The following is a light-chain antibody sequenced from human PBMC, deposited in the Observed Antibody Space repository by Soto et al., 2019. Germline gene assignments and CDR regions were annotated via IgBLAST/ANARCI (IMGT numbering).Light chain of an antibody. CDR2: GAS. CDR1: QSVTSSY. Sequence: EIVLTQSPGTLSLSPGERATLSCRASQSVTSSYLAWYQQKPGQAPRLLIYGASSRATGIPDRFSGSGSGRDLTLTISRLEPEDFAVYYCQQYGSSITFGQGTRLEIK. V-gene: IGKV3-20*01. CDR3: QQYGSSIT. J-gene: IGKJ5*01.